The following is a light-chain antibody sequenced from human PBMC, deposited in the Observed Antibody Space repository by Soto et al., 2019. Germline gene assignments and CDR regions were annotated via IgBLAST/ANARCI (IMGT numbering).Light chain of an antibody. CDR2: RNN. Sequence: SVLTQPPPTSGAPGASGTISCSGRSSHIGSDYVYWYQQFPGTAPKLLIYRNNQRPSGVPDRFSGSKSGTSASLAISGLRSEDEADYYCAAWDDSLSGYVFGNGTKVTVL. V-gene: IGLV1-47*01. J-gene: IGLJ1*01. CDR1: SSHIGSDY. CDR3: AAWDDSLSGYV.